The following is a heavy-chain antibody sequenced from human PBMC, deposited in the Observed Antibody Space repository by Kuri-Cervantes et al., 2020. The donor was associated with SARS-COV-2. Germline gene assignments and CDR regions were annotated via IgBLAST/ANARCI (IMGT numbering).Heavy chain of an antibody. D-gene: IGHD3-3*01. CDR2: IIPIPGTA. Sequence: SVKVSCKASGGTFSSYAISWVRQAPGQGLEWMGRIIPIPGTANYAQKFQGRVTITADKSTSTAYMELSSLRSEDTAVYYCARDAGIFGVVTRNDAFDIWGQGTMVTVSS. CDR3: ARDAGIFGVVTRNDAFDI. V-gene: IGHV1-69*04. CDR1: GGTFSSYA. J-gene: IGHJ3*02.